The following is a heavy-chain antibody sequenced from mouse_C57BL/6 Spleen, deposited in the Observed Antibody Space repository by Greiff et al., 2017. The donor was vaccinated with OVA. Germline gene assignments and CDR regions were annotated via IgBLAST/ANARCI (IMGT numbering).Heavy chain of an antibody. J-gene: IGHJ1*03. V-gene: IGHV1-50*01. CDR2: IDPSDSYT. D-gene: IGHD1-1*01. Sequence: QVQLQQSGAELVKPGASVKLSCKASGYTFTSYWMQWVKQRPGQGLEWIGEIDPSDSYTNYNQKFKGKATLTVDTSSSTAYMQLSSLTSEDSAVYYCARPSYYYGSSPYWYFDVWGTGTTVTVSS. CDR1: GYTFTSYW. CDR3: ARPSYYYGSSPYWYFDV.